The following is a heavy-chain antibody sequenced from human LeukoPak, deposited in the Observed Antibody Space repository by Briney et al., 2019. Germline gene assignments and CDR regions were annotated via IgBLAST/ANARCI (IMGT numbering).Heavy chain of an antibody. V-gene: IGHV3-33*01. Sequence: GGSLRLSCAASGFTFSSYGMHWVRQAPGKGLEWVAVIWYDGSNKYYADSVKGRFTISRDNSKNTLYLQMNSLRAEDTAVYYCAREDYYDSSGYYDYWGQGTLVTVSS. CDR1: GFTFSSYG. CDR3: AREDYYDSSGYYDY. CDR2: IWYDGSNK. J-gene: IGHJ4*02. D-gene: IGHD3-22*01.